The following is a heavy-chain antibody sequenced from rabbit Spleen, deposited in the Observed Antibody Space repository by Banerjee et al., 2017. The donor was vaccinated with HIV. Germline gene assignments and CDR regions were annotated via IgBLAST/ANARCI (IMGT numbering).Heavy chain of an antibody. CDR2: IYNGDGTT. D-gene: IGHD3-1*01. J-gene: IGHJ4*01. Sequence: QQQLEESGGGLVKPGGTLTLTCKVSGFSLSSYYMCWVRQAPGKGLELIACIYNGDGTTWYANWVNGRFTISRSTNLNTVDLKMTSLTAADTATYFCAREKSGNHGHDLWGQGTLVTVS. CDR3: AREKSGNHGHDL. V-gene: IGHV1S43*01. CDR1: GFSLSSYY.